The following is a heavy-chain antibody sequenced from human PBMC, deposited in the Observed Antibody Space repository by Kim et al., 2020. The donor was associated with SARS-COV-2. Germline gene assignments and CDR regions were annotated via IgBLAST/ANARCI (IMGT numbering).Heavy chain of an antibody. CDR3: ARAFPHRKVTYLIMGGMDV. D-gene: IGHD2-21*02. Sequence: GGSLRLSCAASGFTFSSYDMHWVRQGTGKGLEWVSGIGIVGDTYYSGSVKGRIIISRENAKNSLYLQMNSLRAGDTAVYYCARAFPHRKVTYLIMGGMDVGGQGTAVPVSS. CDR1: GFTFSSYD. V-gene: IGHV3-13*01. CDR2: IGIVGDT. J-gene: IGHJ6*02.